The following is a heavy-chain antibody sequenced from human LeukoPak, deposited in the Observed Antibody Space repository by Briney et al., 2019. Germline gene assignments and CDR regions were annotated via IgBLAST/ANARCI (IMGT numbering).Heavy chain of an antibody. D-gene: IGHD3-10*01. J-gene: IGHJ3*02. Sequence: PGRSLRLSCAASGFTFDDYAMHWVRQAPGKGLEWVSGISWNSGSIGYADSVKGRFTISRDNAKNSLYLQMNSLRAEDTALYYCAKSGTHGELRRAFDIWGQGTMVTVSS. V-gene: IGHV3-9*01. CDR3: AKSGTHGELRRAFDI. CDR1: GFTFDDYA. CDR2: ISWNSGSI.